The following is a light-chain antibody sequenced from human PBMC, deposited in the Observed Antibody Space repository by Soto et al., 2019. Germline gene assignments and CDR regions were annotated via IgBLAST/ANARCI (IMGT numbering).Light chain of an antibody. CDR1: QSISTW. CDR3: QQYNTYSWT. V-gene: IGKV1-5*03. Sequence: DIQMTQSPSTLSASVGDRVTITCRASQSISTWLAWYQQKPGKGPTLLIYKASRLESGVPSRFSGSGSGKEFALTISSLKPADFATYYCQQYNTYSWTLGQGTKVDIK. J-gene: IGKJ1*01. CDR2: KAS.